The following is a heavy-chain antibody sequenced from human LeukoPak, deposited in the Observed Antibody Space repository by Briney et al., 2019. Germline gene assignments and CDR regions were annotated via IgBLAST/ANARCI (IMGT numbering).Heavy chain of an antibody. CDR3: ARTSLIEYDASSGYWDEYFQH. D-gene: IGHD3-22*01. CDR1: GFTFSSYA. Sequence: GGSLRLSCAASGFTFSSYAMSWVRQAPGKGLEWVSYISSSGSTIYYADSVKGRFTISRDNAKNSLYLQMTSLRAEDTAVYYCARTSLIEYDASSGYWDEYFQHWGQGTLVTVSS. CDR2: ISSSGSTI. J-gene: IGHJ1*01. V-gene: IGHV3-48*04.